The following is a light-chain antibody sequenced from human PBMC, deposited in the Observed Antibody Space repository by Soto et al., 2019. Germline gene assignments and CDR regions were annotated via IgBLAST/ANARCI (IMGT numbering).Light chain of an antibody. V-gene: IGLV2-23*01. CDR2: EGS. Sequence: QSALTQPASVSGSPGQSITISCTGTSSDVGSYNLVSWYQQHPGKAPKLMIYEGSKRPSGVSNRFSGSKSGNTASLTISGLQAEDEADDYCCSYAGSSLYVFGTGTKLTVL. CDR3: CSYAGSSLYV. J-gene: IGLJ1*01. CDR1: SSDVGSYNL.